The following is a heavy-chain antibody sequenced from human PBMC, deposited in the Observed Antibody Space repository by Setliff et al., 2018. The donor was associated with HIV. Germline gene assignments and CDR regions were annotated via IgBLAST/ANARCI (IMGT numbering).Heavy chain of an antibody. J-gene: IGHJ2*01. CDR3: TRDRGIDSGSPWWYFDL. D-gene: IGHD3-22*01. CDR1: DGSFSSDY. V-gene: IGHV4-59*01. Sequence: SETLSLTCTVSDGSFSSDYWTWIRQTPGKGLEWIGYIYYSGSTKYNPSLTSRVTISVDTSKNHFSLKLTSVTAADTAVYYCTRDRGIDSGSPWWYFDLWGRGTLVTVSS. CDR2: IYYSGST.